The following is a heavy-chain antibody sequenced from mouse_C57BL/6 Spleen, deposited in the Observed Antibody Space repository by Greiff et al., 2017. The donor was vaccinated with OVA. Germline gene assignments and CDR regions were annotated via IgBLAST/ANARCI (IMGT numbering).Heavy chain of an antibody. Sequence: EVQLVESGGGLVQPKGSLKLSCAASGFSFNTYAMNWVRQAPGKGLEWVARIRSKSNNYATYYADSVKDRCTISRDDSESMLYLQMNNLKTEDTAMYYCVRQGDYGYAHYYAMDYWGQGTSVTVSS. D-gene: IGHD2-2*01. V-gene: IGHV10-1*01. CDR1: GFSFNTYA. CDR2: IRSKSNNYAT. J-gene: IGHJ4*01. CDR3: VRQGDYGYAHYYAMDY.